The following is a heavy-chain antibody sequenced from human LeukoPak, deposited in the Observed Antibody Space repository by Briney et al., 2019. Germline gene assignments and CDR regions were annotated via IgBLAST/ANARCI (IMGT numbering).Heavy chain of an antibody. V-gene: IGHV1-69*06. CDR1: GGTFSSYA. D-gene: IGHD4-17*01. J-gene: IGHJ4*02. CDR2: IMPIFGTA. Sequence: SVKVSCKASGGTFSSYAISWVRQAPGQGLEWMGGIMPIFGTANYAQKFQGRVTITADKSTTTAYMELSSLRSEDTAVYYCARVVDHDYGDYYLDYWGQGTLVTVSS. CDR3: ARVVDHDYGDYYLDY.